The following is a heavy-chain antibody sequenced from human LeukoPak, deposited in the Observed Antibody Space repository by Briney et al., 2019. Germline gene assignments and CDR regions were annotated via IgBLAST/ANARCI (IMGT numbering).Heavy chain of an antibody. CDR1: GGTFSSYG. V-gene: IGHV3-30*18. CDR2: ISYDGSNK. J-gene: IGHJ6*02. Sequence: SCKASGGTFSSYGMHWVRQAPGKGLEWVAVISYDGSNKYYADSVKGRFTISRDNSKNTLYLQMNSLRAEDTAVYYCAKDGLANYYYYGMDVWGQGTTVTVSS. CDR3: AKDGLANYYYYGMDV.